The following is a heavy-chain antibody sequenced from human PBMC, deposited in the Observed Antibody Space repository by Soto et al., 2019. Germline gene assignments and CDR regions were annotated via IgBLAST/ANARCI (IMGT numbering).Heavy chain of an antibody. J-gene: IGHJ6*02. CDR3: ARDRGSGWYLTYYYYGMDV. CDR1: GYTFSGYY. CDR2: INPNSGGT. Sequence: ASVKVSCKASGYTFSGYYMHWVRQAPGQGLEWMGWINPNSGGTNYAQKFQGRVTMTRDTSISTAYMELGRLRSDDTAVYYCARDRGSGWYLTYYYYGMDVWGQGTTVTVSS. D-gene: IGHD6-19*01. V-gene: IGHV1-2*02.